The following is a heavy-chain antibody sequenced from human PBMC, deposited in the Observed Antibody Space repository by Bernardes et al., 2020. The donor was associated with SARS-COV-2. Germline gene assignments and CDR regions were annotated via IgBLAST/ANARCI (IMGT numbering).Heavy chain of an antibody. CDR1: GGSISSGGYY. V-gene: IGHV4-31*03. CDR2: IYYSGST. J-gene: IGHJ4*02. CDR3: ATSRHGVNRHIDY. D-gene: IGHD4-17*01. Sequence: SETLSLTCTVSGGSISSGGYYWSWIRQHPGKGLEWIGYIYYSGSTYYNPSLKSRVTISVDTSKNQFSLKLSSVTAADTAVYYCATSRHGVNRHIDYWGQGTLVTVSS.